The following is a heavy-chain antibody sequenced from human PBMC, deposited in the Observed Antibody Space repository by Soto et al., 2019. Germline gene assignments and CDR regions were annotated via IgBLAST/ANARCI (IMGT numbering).Heavy chain of an antibody. Sequence: QVQLVESGGGVVPPGGSLRLSCVASGFIFSSYGMYWVRQAPGKGLEWVGVIWYDGSNKYYGDSVKGRFTISRDNYKNTLYLQMSSLRAEDTAVYYCAREPYSNYVMDVWGQGTTVTVSS. CDR3: AREPYSNYVMDV. CDR2: IWYDGSNK. V-gene: IGHV3-33*01. D-gene: IGHD4-4*01. CDR1: GFIFSSYG. J-gene: IGHJ6*02.